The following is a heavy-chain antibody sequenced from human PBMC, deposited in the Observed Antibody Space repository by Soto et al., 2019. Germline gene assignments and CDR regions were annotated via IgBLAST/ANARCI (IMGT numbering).Heavy chain of an antibody. J-gene: IGHJ4*02. Sequence: GGSLRLSCAASGFTFSSYWMHWFRQAPGKRLLWVSRINTDASSTTYADSVKGRFTISRDNAKNTLYLQMNSLRAEDTAVYYCAREDSSGFYPDYWGQGTQVTVSS. D-gene: IGHD3-22*01. CDR3: AREDSSGFYPDY. V-gene: IGHV3-74*01. CDR2: INTDASST. CDR1: GFTFSSYW.